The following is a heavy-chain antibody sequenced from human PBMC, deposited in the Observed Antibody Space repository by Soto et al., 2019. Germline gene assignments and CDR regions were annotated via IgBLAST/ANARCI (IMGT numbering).Heavy chain of an antibody. CDR2: TSHDGVSK. Sequence: PGGSLRLSCAASGFTFRTYGMHWAHQAPGKGLEWLAMTSHDGVSKYYADSVKGRFTISRDNSKNTLYLQMNTLGAEDTALYYCFTIFGVASDFWGQGTLVTVSS. CDR3: FTIFGVASDF. D-gene: IGHD3-3*01. V-gene: IGHV3-30*03. CDR1: GFTFRTYG. J-gene: IGHJ4*01.